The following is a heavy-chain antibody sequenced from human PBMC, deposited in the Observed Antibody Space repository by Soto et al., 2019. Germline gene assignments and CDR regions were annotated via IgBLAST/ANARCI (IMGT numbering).Heavy chain of an antibody. V-gene: IGHV4-59*12. CDR1: GGSISRYY. CDR3: ARAYRGNCFDY. D-gene: IGHD2-15*01. Sequence: PSETLSLTCTVSGGSISRYYWSWIRQPPGKGLEWIGYIYYSGSTNYNPSLKSRVTISVDTSKNQFSLKLSSVTAADTAVYYCARAYRGNCFDYRGQGTLVTVSS. J-gene: IGHJ4*02. CDR2: IYYSGST.